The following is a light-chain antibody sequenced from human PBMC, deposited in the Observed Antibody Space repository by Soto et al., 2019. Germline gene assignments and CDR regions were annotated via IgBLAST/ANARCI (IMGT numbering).Light chain of an antibody. V-gene: IGKV3-11*01. CDR1: QSVSSY. Sequence: VLTQSQYTLSLSPGERATLSCRASQSVSSYLAWYQQKPGQAPRLLIYDASNGATGIPARFSGSGSGTDFTLTISSLEPEDFAVYYCQQRSNWPPTFGQGTRLEI. CDR3: QQRSNWPPT. CDR2: DAS. J-gene: IGKJ5*01.